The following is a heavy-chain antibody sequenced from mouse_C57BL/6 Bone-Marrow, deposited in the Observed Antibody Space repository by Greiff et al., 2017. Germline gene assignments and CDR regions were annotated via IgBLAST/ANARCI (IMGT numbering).Heavy chain of an antibody. J-gene: IGHJ1*03. V-gene: IGHV14-1*01. CDR3: TTSSSPGYFDV. D-gene: IGHD1-3*01. CDR2: IDPEDGDT. Sequence: EVQLQQSGAELVRPGASVKLSCTASGFNIKDYYMHWVKQRPEQGLEWIGRIDPEDGDTEYAPKFQGKATMTADTSSNTAYLPLSSLTSEDPAVYYCTTSSSPGYFDVWGTGTTVTVSS. CDR1: GFNIKDYY.